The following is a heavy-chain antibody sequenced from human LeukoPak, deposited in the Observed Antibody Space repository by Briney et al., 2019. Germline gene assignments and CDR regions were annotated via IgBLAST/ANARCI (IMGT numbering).Heavy chain of an antibody. CDR2: IKHDGSEK. V-gene: IGHV3-7*01. Sequence: PGGSLRLSCAASGFTFSRYWMSWVRQAPGKGLEWVADIKHDGSEKKYVDSVKGRFTISRDNAKNSLYLQMNSLRAEDTAVYYCASFWGYCGGDCYSDYWGQGTLVTVSS. D-gene: IGHD2-21*02. CDR1: GFTFSRYW. CDR3: ASFWGYCGGDCYSDY. J-gene: IGHJ4*02.